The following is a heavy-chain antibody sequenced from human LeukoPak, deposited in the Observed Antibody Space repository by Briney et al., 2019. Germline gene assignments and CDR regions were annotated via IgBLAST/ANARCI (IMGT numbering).Heavy chain of an antibody. D-gene: IGHD1-14*01. J-gene: IGHJ4*02. CDR1: GFTVITND. CDR3: ARGVEPLAANTLAY. V-gene: IGHV3-53*01. Sequence: GGSLRLSCAASGFTVITNDMAWVRQAPGKGLEWVSVLYSDGNTKYADSVKGRFTISRDNSKNTLYLEMNSLSPDDTAVYYCARGVEPLAANTLAYWGQGTLVTVSS. CDR2: LYSDGNT.